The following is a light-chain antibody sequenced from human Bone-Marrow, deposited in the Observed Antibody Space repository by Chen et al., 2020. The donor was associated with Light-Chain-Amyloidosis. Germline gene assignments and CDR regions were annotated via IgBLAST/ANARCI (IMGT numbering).Light chain of an antibody. CDR1: SSDVGGYNF. J-gene: IGLJ3*02. Sequence: QSALTQPASVSGSPGQSITLSCPGTSSDVGGYNFVSWYQQHPGKAPKLMIYDVSNRPSGVSNRFSGSKSGNTSSLTISVLQAEDEPDYYCSSYTSSSTLEFGGGTKLTVL. V-gene: IGLV2-14*01. CDR2: DVS. CDR3: SSYTSSSTLE.